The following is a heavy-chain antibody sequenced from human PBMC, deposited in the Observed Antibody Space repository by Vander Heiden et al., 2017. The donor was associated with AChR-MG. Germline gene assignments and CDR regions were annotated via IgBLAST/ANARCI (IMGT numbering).Heavy chain of an antibody. V-gene: IGHV3-30-3*01. D-gene: IGHD6-6*01. Sequence: QVQPVESGGGVVQPGRSLRLSCAASGSPFISYAMHWVRQAPGKGLEWVAVISYDGSNKYYADSVKGRFTISRDNSKNTLYLQMNSLRAEDTAVYYCARDKQLGRGFDYWGQGTLVTVSS. CDR3: ARDKQLGRGFDY. CDR2: ISYDGSNK. J-gene: IGHJ4*02. CDR1: GSPFISYA.